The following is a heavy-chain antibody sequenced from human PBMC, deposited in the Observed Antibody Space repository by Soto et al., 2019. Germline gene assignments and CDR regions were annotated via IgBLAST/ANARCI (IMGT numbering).Heavy chain of an antibody. J-gene: IGHJ4*02. V-gene: IGHV1-18*01. CDR3: ARVRAMVRGVINFVDY. CDR1: GYTFTSYG. D-gene: IGHD3-10*01. CDR2: ISAYNGNT. Sequence: ASVKVSCKASGYTFTSYGISWVRQAPGQGLEWMGWISAYNGNTNYAQKLQGRVTMTTDTSTSTAYMELRSLRSDDTAVYYCARVRAMVRGVINFVDYWGQGTLVTVSS.